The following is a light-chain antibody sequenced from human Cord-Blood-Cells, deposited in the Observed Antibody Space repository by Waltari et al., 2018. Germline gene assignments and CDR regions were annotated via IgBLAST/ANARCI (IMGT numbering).Light chain of an antibody. V-gene: IGKV3-11*01. J-gene: IGKJ1*01. CDR1: QSVRSY. CDR2: DAS. Sequence: EIVLTQSPATLSLSPGERATLSCRASQSVRSYLAWYQQKPGPVPRLLIYDASNRATGIPAMFSGSGSGTGFTLTISRREPEDFAVYYCQQRSNWPRTFGQGTKVEIK. CDR3: QQRSNWPRT.